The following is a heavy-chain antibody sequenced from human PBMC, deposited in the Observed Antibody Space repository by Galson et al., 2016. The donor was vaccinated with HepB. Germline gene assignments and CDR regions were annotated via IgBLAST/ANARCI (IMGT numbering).Heavy chain of an antibody. Sequence: QSGAEVKKPGDSLKISCKGSGYSFPSYWIGWVRQMPGKGLEWVGIIFPGDSTTRYSPSFQGQVTLSVDKSISTAYLQWRSLKASDTAIYYCARPSSGCIPYYFDYWGQGTLVTVSS. V-gene: IGHV5-51*01. CDR2: IFPGDSTT. D-gene: IGHD2-8*01. J-gene: IGHJ4*02. CDR1: GYSFPSYW. CDR3: ARPSSGCIPYYFDY.